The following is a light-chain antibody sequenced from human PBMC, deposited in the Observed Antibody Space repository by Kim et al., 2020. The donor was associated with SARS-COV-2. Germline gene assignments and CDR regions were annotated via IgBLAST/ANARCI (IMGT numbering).Light chain of an antibody. CDR3: LQHKTFPYT. J-gene: IGKJ2*01. CDR2: GAS. V-gene: IGKV1-17*03. CDR1: QDISYF. Sequence: SASGGDRVTLSCRASQDISYFLAWIQQKPERAPKRLIYGASTLQSGVPSRFSGSGSGTEFTLTISSLQPEDFATYFCLQHKTFPYTFGRGTKLEF.